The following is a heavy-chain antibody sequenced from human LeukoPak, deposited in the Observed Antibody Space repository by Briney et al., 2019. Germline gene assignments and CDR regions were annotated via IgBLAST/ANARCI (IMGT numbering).Heavy chain of an antibody. J-gene: IGHJ4*02. CDR2: INPNSGGT. Sequence: ASVKVSCKASGGTFSSYAISWVRQAPGQGLEWMGWINPNSGGTNYAQKFQGWVTMTRDTSISTAYMELSRLRSDDTAVYYCARAQWQWLDRYYFDYWGQGTLVTVSS. CDR3: ARAQWQWLDRYYFDY. V-gene: IGHV1-2*04. D-gene: IGHD6-19*01. CDR1: GGTFSSYA.